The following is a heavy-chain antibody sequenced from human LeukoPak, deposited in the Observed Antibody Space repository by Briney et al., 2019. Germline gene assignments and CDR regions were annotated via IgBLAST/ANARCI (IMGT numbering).Heavy chain of an antibody. Sequence: PSETLSLTCTVSGGSISSGSYYWSWIRQPAGKGLEWIGRIYTSGSTNYNPSLKSRVTISVDTSKNQFSLKLSSVTAADTAVYYCASHDYGDYVTHYMDVWGKGTTVTISS. J-gene: IGHJ6*03. V-gene: IGHV4-61*02. CDR3: ASHDYGDYVTHYMDV. CDR2: IYTSGST. D-gene: IGHD4-17*01. CDR1: GGSISSGSYY.